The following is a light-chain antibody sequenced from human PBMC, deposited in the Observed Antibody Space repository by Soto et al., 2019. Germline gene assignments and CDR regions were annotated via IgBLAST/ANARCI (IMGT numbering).Light chain of an antibody. CDR3: QQRSNWPST. CDR2: DAF. CDR1: QSVSTY. J-gene: IGKJ4*01. Sequence: EIVLTQSPVTLSLSPGERATLSCRASQSVSTYLAWYQQKPGQAPRILIYDAFKRATGIPARFSGSGSGTDFTLTISSLEPEDFAVYYCQQRSNWPSTCGGGTKVEIK. V-gene: IGKV3-11*01.